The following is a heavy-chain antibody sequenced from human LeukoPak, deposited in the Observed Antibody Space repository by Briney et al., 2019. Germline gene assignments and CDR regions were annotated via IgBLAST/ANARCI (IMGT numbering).Heavy chain of an antibody. CDR3: ARVDGSPDY. CDR1: GFTFSGYS. V-gene: IGHV3-23*01. J-gene: IGHJ4*02. D-gene: IGHD2-15*01. Sequence: GGSLRLSCEASGFTFSGYSMIWVRQAPGKGLEWVSEINRGGHNTYYTDSVKGRFTTSRDNSKNTLFLQMNSLRAEDTAVYYCARVDGSPDYWGQGTLVTVSS. CDR2: INRGGHNT.